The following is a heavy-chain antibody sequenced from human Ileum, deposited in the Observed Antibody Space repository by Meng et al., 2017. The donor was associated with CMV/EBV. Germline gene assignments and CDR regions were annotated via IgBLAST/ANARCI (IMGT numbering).Heavy chain of an antibody. CDR2: TRNKANSYTT. V-gene: IGHV3-72*01. D-gene: IGHD4-11*01. J-gene: IGHJ6*02. CDR1: GFTFSDHY. Sequence: GGPLRLSCAASGFTFSDHYMDWVRQAPGKGLEWVGRTRNKANSYTTEYAASVKGRFTISRDDSKNSLYLQMNSLKTEDTAVYYCARDCSNRVLAPCGYYYYGMDVWGQGTTVTVSS. CDR3: ARDCSNRVLAPCGYYYYGMDV.